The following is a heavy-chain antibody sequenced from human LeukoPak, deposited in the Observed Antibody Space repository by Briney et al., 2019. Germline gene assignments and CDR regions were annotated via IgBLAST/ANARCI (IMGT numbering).Heavy chain of an antibody. D-gene: IGHD7-27*01. J-gene: IGHJ4*02. Sequence: GGSLRLSCTASGLTFSTSGFNWVRQAPGKGLEWVASIRFNGNFYADYVKGRFTISRDNSKSTVSLQMDTLRTEDAALYYCARENWDFDFWGQGTLVTVSS. CDR2: IRFNGN. V-gene: IGHV3-30*02. CDR1: GLTFSTSG. CDR3: ARENWDFDF.